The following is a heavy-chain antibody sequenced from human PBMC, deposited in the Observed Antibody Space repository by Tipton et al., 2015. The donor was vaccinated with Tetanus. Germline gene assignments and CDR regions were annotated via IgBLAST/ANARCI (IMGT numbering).Heavy chain of an antibody. CDR1: DGSIGSHY. CDR2: IYHSGST. J-gene: IGHJ4*02. V-gene: IGHV4-59*11. D-gene: IGHD1-1*01. Sequence: GLVKPSETLSLTCTVSDGSIGSHYWSWIRQPPGKGLEWIGNIYHSGSTNYNPSLKSRVSILFGTSKNQFSLNLESVTAADTAFYYCARANNDFPKRGPFDSWGQGTLVIVSS. CDR3: ARANNDFPKRGPFDS.